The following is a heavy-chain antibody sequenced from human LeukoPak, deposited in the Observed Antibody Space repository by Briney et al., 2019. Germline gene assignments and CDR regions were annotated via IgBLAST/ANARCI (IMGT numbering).Heavy chain of an antibody. CDR2: IYYSGST. J-gene: IGHJ6*03. CDR3: ARVWSDYYYYYMDV. CDR1: GGSVSSSSYY. V-gene: IGHV4-39*01. D-gene: IGHD2-21*01. Sequence: PSETLSLTCTVSGGSVSSSSYYWGWIRQPPGKGLEWIGSIYYSGSTYYNPSLKSRVTISVDTSKNQFSLKLSSVTATDTAVYYCARVWSDYYYYYMDVWGQGTLVTVSS.